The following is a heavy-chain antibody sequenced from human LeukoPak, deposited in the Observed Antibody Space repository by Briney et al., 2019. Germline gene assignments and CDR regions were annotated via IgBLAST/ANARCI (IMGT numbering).Heavy chain of an antibody. CDR2: ISHDGRDT. V-gene: IGHV3-30*04. CDR3: ARVGRVSIYPSYMDV. J-gene: IGHJ6*03. D-gene: IGHD6-6*01. CDR1: GFTFSTFP. Sequence: GGSLRLSCEASGFTFSTFPKHWVRQTPDKRLEWVAVISHDGRDTYYADSVKGRFTISRDNSKNTLYLQMNSLSPEDTAVVYCARVGRVSIYPSYMDVWGKGTTVIVSS.